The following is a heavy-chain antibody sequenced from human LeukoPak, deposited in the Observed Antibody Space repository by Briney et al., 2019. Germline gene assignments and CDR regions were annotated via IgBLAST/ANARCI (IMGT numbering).Heavy chain of an antibody. CDR1: GGSFSGYY. D-gene: IGHD3-10*01. Sequence: SETLSVTCAVYGGSFSGYYWSWIRQPPGKGLEWIGEINHGGSTNYNPSLKSRVTISIDTSKNQSSLKLSSVTAADTAIYYCAKGSWLDDWGQGTLVTVSS. CDR3: AKGSWLDD. CDR2: INHGGST. J-gene: IGHJ4*02. V-gene: IGHV4-34*01.